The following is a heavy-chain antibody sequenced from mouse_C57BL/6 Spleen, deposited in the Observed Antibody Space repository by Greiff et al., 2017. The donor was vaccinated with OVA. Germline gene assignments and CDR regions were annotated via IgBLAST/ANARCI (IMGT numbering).Heavy chain of an antibody. CDR2: IDPSDSET. CDR1: GYTFTSYW. Sequence: VQLQQPGAELVRPGSSVKLSCKASGYTFTSYWMHWVKQRPIQGLEWIGNIDPSDSETHSNQKFKDKATLTVDKSSSTAYMQLSSLTSEDSAVYYCARRGYGNYAGVDYWGQGTSVTVSS. V-gene: IGHV1-52*01. D-gene: IGHD2-1*01. J-gene: IGHJ4*01. CDR3: ARRGYGNYAGVDY.